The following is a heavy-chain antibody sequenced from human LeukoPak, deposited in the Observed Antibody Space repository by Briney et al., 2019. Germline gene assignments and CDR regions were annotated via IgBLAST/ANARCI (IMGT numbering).Heavy chain of an antibody. CDR3: ARDRLRITIFGVVYFDY. J-gene: IGHJ4*02. D-gene: IGHD3-3*01. CDR2: IIPIFGTA. V-gene: IGHV1-69*05. Sequence: SVKVSCKASGGTFSSYAISWVRQAPGQGLEWMGGIIPIFGTANYAQKFQGRVTITTDESTSTAYMELSSLRSEDTAVYYCARDRLRITIFGVVYFDYWGQGTLVTVSS. CDR1: GGTFSSYA.